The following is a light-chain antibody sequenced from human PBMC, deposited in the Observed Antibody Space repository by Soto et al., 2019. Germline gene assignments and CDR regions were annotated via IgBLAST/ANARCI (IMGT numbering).Light chain of an antibody. V-gene: IGLV1-44*01. CDR1: SSNIGTDS. CDR2: SDN. J-gene: IGLJ1*01. Sequence: QSVLTQPPSASGTTGQRVTVSCFGSSSNIGTDSVSWYQQFPGTAPRLLIYSDNQRTSGAPDRFSASTSGASASLAISGLQSEGESDFYCAAWDDSLNGGVVGTGTKVTVL. CDR3: AAWDDSLNGGV.